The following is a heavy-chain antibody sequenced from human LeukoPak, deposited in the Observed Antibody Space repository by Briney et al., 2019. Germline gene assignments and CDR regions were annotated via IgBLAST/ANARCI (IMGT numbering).Heavy chain of an antibody. J-gene: IGHJ4*02. CDR2: ISSSGSYI. Sequence: PGGSLRLSCAASGFTFSSHSMSWVRQSPGKGLEWVSSISSSGSYIYYSDSVKGRFIISRDNAKNSMFLQMNSLRAEDTAVYYCAREWELSFDYWGQGTLASVSS. V-gene: IGHV3-21*01. CDR3: AREWELSFDY. CDR1: GFTFSSHS. D-gene: IGHD1-26*01.